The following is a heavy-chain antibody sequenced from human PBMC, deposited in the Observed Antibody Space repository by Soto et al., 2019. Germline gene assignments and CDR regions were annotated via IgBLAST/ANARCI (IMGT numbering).Heavy chain of an antibody. D-gene: IGHD2-15*01. Sequence: EVQLVESGGGLVQPGGSLRLSCAASGFTFSGFSMNWVRQAPGKGLEWVAYISSSSTTIYYADSVKGRFTISRDNAKNSLYLHMNSLREADTAVYFFARDIGCGGGSGYDYCMDVWGQGTKVTVSS. V-gene: IGHV3-48*02. J-gene: IGHJ6*02. CDR3: ARDIGCGGGSGYDYCMDV. CDR1: GFTFSGFS. CDR2: ISSSSTTI.